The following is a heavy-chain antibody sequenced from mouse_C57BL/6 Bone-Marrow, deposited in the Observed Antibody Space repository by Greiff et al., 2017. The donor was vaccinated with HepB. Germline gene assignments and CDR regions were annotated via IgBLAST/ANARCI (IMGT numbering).Heavy chain of an antibody. CDR1: GYTFTSYW. V-gene: IGHV1-64*01. CDR3: ARLGLRTGFAY. Sequence: VQLQQPGAELVKPGASVKLSCKASGYTFTSYWIHWVKQRPGQGLEWIGMIHPNSGSTNYNEKFKSKATLTVDKSSSTAYMQLSSLTSEDSAVYYCARLGLRTGFAYWGQGTLVTVSA. D-gene: IGHD2-2*01. CDR2: IHPNSGST. J-gene: IGHJ3*01.